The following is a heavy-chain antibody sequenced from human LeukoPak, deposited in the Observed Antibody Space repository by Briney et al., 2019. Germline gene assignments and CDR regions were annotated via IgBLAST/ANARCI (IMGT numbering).Heavy chain of an antibody. Sequence: GGSLRLSCAASGFTFSSYEMNWVRQAPGKGLEWVLYISGRGSTIYYADSVKGRFTISRDNAKNSLYLQVNNLRAEDTAVYYCARGSLVRYYGSGSYRTRAGFDYWGQGTRVTVSS. J-gene: IGHJ4*02. CDR3: ARGSLVRYYGSGSYRTRAGFDY. D-gene: IGHD3-10*01. CDR1: GFTFSSYE. V-gene: IGHV3-48*03. CDR2: ISGRGSTI.